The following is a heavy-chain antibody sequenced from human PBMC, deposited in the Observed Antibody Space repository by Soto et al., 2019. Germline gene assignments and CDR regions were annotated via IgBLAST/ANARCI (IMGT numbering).Heavy chain of an antibody. V-gene: IGHV3-23*01. D-gene: IGHD3-22*01. CDR2: ISDSGDNT. Sequence: EVQLLESGGGLVQPGGSLRLSCAASGFTFSTYSMTWVRQAPGKGLEWVSDISDSGDNTYYADSVKGRFTISRDNSRNTLYLQMNSLRAEDTALYYCAREAPPGVVVITHYYYYGMDVWGQGTTVTVSS. CDR1: GFTFSTYS. CDR3: AREAPPGVVVITHYYYYGMDV. J-gene: IGHJ6*02.